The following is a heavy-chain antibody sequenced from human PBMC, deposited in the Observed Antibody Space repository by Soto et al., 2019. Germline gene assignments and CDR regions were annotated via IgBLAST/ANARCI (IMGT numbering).Heavy chain of an antibody. CDR1: GFIFSSYG. CDR3: ARDKVSALAARPDWFDP. Sequence: GGYLRVSCAASGFIFSSYGMHGVRQAPGKGLEWVAVIWYDGSNKYYADSVKGRFTISRDNSKNTLYLQMNSLRAEDTAVYYCARDKVSALAARPDWFDPWGQGT. J-gene: IGHJ5*02. CDR2: IWYDGSNK. V-gene: IGHV3-33*01. D-gene: IGHD6-6*01.